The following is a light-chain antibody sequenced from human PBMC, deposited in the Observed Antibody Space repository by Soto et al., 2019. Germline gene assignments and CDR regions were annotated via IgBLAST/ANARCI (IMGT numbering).Light chain of an antibody. CDR3: QQYGTSPQT. CDR2: GAS. CDR1: QSVSSNY. Sequence: EIVLTQSPGTLSLSPGQRATLSCRASQSVSSNYLAWYQQKPGQAPRLLIHGASSRATPIPDRFSGSVSGTDFPLTISKLEPEDFAMYYCQQYGTSPQTFGQGTKVEIK. J-gene: IGKJ2*01. V-gene: IGKV3-20*01.